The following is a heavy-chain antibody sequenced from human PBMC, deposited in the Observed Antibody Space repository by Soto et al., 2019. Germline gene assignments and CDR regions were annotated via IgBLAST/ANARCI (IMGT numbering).Heavy chain of an antibody. Sequence: SETLSLTXTVSGGSISSYYWSWIRQPPGKGLEWIGYIYYSGSTNYNPSLKSRVTISVDTSKNQFSLKLSSVTAADTAVYYCARVSRTRSGSYSYYYYGMDVWGQGTTVTVSS. CDR3: ARVSRTRSGSYSYYYYGMDV. CDR1: GGSISSYY. D-gene: IGHD3-10*01. V-gene: IGHV4-59*01. CDR2: IYYSGST. J-gene: IGHJ6*02.